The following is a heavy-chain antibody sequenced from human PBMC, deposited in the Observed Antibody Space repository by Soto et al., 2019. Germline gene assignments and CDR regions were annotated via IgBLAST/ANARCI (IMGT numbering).Heavy chain of an antibody. CDR2: IWYDGSNK. CDR1: GFTFSSYG. V-gene: IGHV3-33*01. Sequence: GGSLRLSCAASGFTFSSYGMHWVRQAPGKGLEWVAVIWYDGSNKYYADSVKGRFTISRDNSKNTLYLQMNSLRAEDTAVYYCARDPAKVVVAACDYWGQGTLVTVSS. CDR3: ARDPAKVVVAACDY. D-gene: IGHD2-15*01. J-gene: IGHJ4*02.